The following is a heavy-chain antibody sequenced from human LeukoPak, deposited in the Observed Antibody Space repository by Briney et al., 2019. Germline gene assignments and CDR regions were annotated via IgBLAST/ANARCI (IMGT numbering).Heavy chain of an antibody. CDR1: GGTFSSYA. Sequence: WASVKVSCKASGGTFSSYAISWVRQAPGQGLEWMGWISAYNGNTNYAQKLQGRVTMTTDTSTSTAYMELRSLRSDDTAVYYCAREQDTAVPSDYSGQGTLVTVSS. CDR2: ISAYNGNT. CDR3: AREQDTAVPSDY. V-gene: IGHV1-18*01. D-gene: IGHD5-18*01. J-gene: IGHJ4*02.